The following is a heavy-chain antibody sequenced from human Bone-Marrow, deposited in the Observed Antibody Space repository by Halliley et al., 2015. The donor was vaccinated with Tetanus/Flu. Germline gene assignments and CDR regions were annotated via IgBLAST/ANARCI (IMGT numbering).Heavy chain of an antibody. D-gene: IGHD3-10*01. CDR3: ARENSFDSGTYFFDY. Sequence: GDTDDRGSSNSTPSLQSRVAISVDKSKNQFSLTLRSMTAADTAVYYCARENSFDSGTYFFDYWGLGTLVTVAS. V-gene: IGHV4-4*02. J-gene: IGHJ4*02. CDR2: TDDRGSS.